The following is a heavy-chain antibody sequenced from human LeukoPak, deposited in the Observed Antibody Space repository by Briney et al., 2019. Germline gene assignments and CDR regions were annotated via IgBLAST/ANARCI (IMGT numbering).Heavy chain of an antibody. Sequence: EASVKVSCKASRYTFTSYDINWVREAAGQGLEWMGWMNPNTGRTGFAQKFQGRLTMTRDTSISTAYMELSSLRSEDTAVYYCARLSQTPDYYSNGGYYYLGYWGPGNPGHRLL. D-gene: IGHD3-22*01. CDR1: RYTFTSYD. CDR3: ARLSQTPDYYSNGGYYYLGY. J-gene: IGHJ4*02. V-gene: IGHV1-8*01. CDR2: MNPNTGRT.